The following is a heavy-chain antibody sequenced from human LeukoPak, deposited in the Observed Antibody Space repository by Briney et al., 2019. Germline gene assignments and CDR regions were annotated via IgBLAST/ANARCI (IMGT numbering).Heavy chain of an antibody. D-gene: IGHD3-10*01. Sequence: SETLSLTCSVSGDSISLSFYYWGWIRQPPGKALEWIGSVYYSGTTSYNPSLKSRVTISVDMSKNHFSLRLRSVTAADTAVYYCARLPLGAFGEVLNFDYWGQGTPVTVSS. CDR1: GDSISLSFYY. V-gene: IGHV4-39*02. J-gene: IGHJ4*02. CDR2: VYYSGTT. CDR3: ARLPLGAFGEVLNFDY.